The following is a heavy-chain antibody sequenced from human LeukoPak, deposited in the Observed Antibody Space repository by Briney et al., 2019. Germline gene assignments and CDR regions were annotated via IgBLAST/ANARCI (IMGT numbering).Heavy chain of an antibody. D-gene: IGHD3-3*01. CDR3: ARDGYYGFWSGYHNWFDP. V-gene: IGHV7-4-1*02. CDR2: INTNTGNP. Sequence: ASVKVSCKASGYTFTSYAMNWVRQAPGQGLEWMGWINTNTGNPTYAQGFTGRFVFSLDTSVSTAYLQISSLKAEDTAVYYCARDGYYGFWSGYHNWFDPWGQGTLVTVSS. J-gene: IGHJ5*02. CDR1: GYTFTSYA.